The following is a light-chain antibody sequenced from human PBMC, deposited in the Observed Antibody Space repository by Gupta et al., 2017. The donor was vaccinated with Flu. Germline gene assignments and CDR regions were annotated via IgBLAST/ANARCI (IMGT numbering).Light chain of an antibody. CDR1: QSILKRSNNNNS. J-gene: IGKJ2*01. CDR2: WAS. Sequence: NCKSSQSILKRSNNNNSLVWYQQKPGQPPTVLIYWASTRESGVPDRFSVSGAGTGFTLTISSVQAEDVAVYYCQQYYFPTYTFGQGTKLEIK. CDR3: QQYYFPTYT. V-gene: IGKV4-1*01.